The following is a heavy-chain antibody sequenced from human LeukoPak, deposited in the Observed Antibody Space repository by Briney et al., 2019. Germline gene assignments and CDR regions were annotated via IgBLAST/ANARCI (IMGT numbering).Heavy chain of an antibody. D-gene: IGHD3-22*01. Sequence: ASVKLSCKASGYTFTGYYMHWVRQAPGQGLEWMGWINPNSGGTNYAQKFQGRVTMTRDTSISTAYMELSRLRSDDTAVYYCAGDYYDSSGYYPFDYWGQGTLVTVSS. CDR3: AGDYYDSSGYYPFDY. V-gene: IGHV1-2*02. CDR1: GYTFTGYY. J-gene: IGHJ4*02. CDR2: INPNSGGT.